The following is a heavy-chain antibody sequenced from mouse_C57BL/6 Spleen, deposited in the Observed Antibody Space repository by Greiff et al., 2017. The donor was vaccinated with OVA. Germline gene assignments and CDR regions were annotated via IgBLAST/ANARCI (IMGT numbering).Heavy chain of an antibody. CDR1: GFSLTSYG. D-gene: IGHD1-1*01. Sequence: VKLQESGPGLVQPSQSLSITCTVSGFSLTSYGVHWVRQSPGKGLEWLGVIWSGGSTDYNAAFISRLSISKDNSKSQVFFKMNSLQADDTAIYYGARGTPYYYGSREDMDDWGKGTSVTVSS. CDR2: IWSGGST. CDR3: ARGTPYYYGSREDMDD. V-gene: IGHV2-2*01. J-gene: IGHJ4*01.